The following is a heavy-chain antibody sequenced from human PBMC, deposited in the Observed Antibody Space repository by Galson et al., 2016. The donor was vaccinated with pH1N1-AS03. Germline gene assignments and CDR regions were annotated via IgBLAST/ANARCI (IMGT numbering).Heavy chain of an antibody. V-gene: IGHV4-39*07. CDR2: IYHSGST. CDR1: GGSISSSTYY. J-gene: IGHJ4*01. CDR3: VMDTTTWMRFDY. D-gene: IGHD1-1*01. Sequence: ETLSLTCTVSGGSISSSTYYWGWVRQPPGKGLEWIGNIYHSGSTYYNPSLKSRVTISLDKSKNQFSLKLNSVTAADTAVYFCVMDTTTWMRFDYWGQEAWSSSPQ.